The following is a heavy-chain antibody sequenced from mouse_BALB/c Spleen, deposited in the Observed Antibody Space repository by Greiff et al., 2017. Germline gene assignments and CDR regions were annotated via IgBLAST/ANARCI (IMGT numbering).Heavy chain of an antibody. CDR3: ARNERSTMITTGWYFDV. J-gene: IGHJ1*01. Sequence: EVKVVESGGGLVKPGGSLKLSCAASGFTFSSYAMSWVRQTPEKRLEWVATISSGGSYTYYPDSVKGRFTISRDNAKNTLYLQMSSLRSEDTAMYYCARNERSTMITTGWYFDVWGAGTTVTVSS. CDR2: ISSGGSYT. D-gene: IGHD2-4*01. V-gene: IGHV5-9-3*01. CDR1: GFTFSSYA.